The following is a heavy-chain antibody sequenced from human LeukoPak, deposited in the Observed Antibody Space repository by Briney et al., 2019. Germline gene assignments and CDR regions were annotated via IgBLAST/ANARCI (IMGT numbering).Heavy chain of an antibody. D-gene: IGHD1-26*01. J-gene: IGHJ4*02. CDR2: ISSISSTI. V-gene: IGHV3-48*04. CDR3: ARTKKWELLGYFDY. Sequence: GGSLRLSCAASGFTFSSYSMSWVRQAPGKGLEWVSYISSISSTIYYADSVKGRFTISRDNAKNSLYLQMNSLRAEDTAVYYCARTKKWELLGYFDYWGQGTLVTVSS. CDR1: GFTFSSYS.